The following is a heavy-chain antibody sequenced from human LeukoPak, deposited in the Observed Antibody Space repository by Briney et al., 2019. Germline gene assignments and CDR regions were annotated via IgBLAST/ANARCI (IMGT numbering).Heavy chain of an antibody. J-gene: IGHJ4*02. CDR1: GGSISSGSYY. Sequence: SETLSLTCTVSGGSISSGSYYWSWIRQPAGKGLEWIGRIYTSGSTNYNPSLKSRVTISVDTSKNQFSLKLSSVTAADTAVYYCARWVPNWGSVDYWGQGTLVTVSS. CDR3: ARWVPNWGSVDY. V-gene: IGHV4-61*02. D-gene: IGHD7-27*01. CDR2: IYTSGST.